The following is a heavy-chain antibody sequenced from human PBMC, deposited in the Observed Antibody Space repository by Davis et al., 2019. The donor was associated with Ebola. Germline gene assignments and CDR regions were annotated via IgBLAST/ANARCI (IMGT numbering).Heavy chain of an antibody. V-gene: IGHV1-69*13. CDR3: ARVWEPKIVPEPRPSFDP. CDR1: GGTFSSYA. CDR2: IIPIFGTA. Sequence: SVKVSCKASGGTFSSYAISWVRQAPGQGLEWMGGIIPIFGTANYAQKFQGRVTITADESTSTAYMELSSLRSEDTAVYYCARVWEPKIVPEPRPSFDPWGQGTLVTVSS. D-gene: IGHD1-14*01. J-gene: IGHJ5*02.